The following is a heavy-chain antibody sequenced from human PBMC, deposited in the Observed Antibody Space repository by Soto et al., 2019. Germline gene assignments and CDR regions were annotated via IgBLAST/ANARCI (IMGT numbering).Heavy chain of an antibody. CDR3: ASIGVSSGHESPDFDS. Sequence: QVQLVQSGAEVKKPGASVKVSCKASGYTFNFYGITWVRQAPGQGLEWMGWISGFNGNTNYAADLQGRVTMTTDTSTSTDYMELRGLRSDDTAVYYCASIGVSSGHESPDFDSWGQGTLVTVSS. CDR1: GYTFNFYG. D-gene: IGHD3-16*01. V-gene: IGHV1-18*01. J-gene: IGHJ4*02. CDR2: ISGFNGNT.